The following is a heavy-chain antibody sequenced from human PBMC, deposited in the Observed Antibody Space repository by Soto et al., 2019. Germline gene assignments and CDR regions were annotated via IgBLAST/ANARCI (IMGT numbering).Heavy chain of an antibody. J-gene: IGHJ4*01. CDR1: GYSFTDYY. CDR3: ASGIGLGTFFDL. D-gene: IGHD1-26*01. Sequence: ASVKVSCKASGYSFTDYYMHWVRQAPGQGLEWMGWIHPHGGGTNYARKFQDWVTMTRDTSTSTVYMELSRLKSDDTALYYCASGIGLGTFFDLWGQGTLVTVSS. V-gene: IGHV1-2*04. CDR2: IHPHGGGT.